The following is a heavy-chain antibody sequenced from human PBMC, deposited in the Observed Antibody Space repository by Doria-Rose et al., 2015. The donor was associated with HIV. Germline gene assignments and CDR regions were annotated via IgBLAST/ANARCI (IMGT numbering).Heavy chain of an antibody. V-gene: IGHV4-59*01. CDR2: IYYTGST. D-gene: IGHD4-4*01. CDR3: AREGGGYRDYNAFDI. Sequence: TWIRQPPGKELEYIGWIYYTGSTNYNPSLKGRVTLSVDTSRNQFSLRLNSVTAADTAVYYCAREGGGYRDYNAFDIWGQGTMVTVSS. J-gene: IGHJ3*02.